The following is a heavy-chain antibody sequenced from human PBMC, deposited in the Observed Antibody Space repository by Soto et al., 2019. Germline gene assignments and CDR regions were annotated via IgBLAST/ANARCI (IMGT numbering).Heavy chain of an antibody. V-gene: IGHV4-4*02. CDR2: IYHSGNT. CDR3: GGLDGFGY. Sequence: QVQLQESGPGLVKPSGTLSLTCAVSGDSISSSNWWSWVRQPPGKGLEWIGEIYHSGNTNYNPSLKGRFTXSVDKSRDRFSLKLSSVTAADTAVYYCGGLDGFGYWGQGTLVTVSS. CDR1: GDSISSSNW. J-gene: IGHJ4*02. D-gene: IGHD1-1*01.